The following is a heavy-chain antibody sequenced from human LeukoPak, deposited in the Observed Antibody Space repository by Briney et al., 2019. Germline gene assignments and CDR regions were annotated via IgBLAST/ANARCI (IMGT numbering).Heavy chain of an antibody. CDR3: ARVYCSSTSCGVDP. J-gene: IGHJ5*02. D-gene: IGHD2-2*01. Sequence: SENLSLTCTVSGGSISSYYWSWIRQPPGKGLEWIGYIYYSGSTNYNPSLKSRVTISVDTSKNQFSLKLSSGTAADTAVYYCARVYCSSTSCGVDPWGQGTLVTVSS. CDR1: GGSISSYY. CDR2: IYYSGST. V-gene: IGHV4-59*01.